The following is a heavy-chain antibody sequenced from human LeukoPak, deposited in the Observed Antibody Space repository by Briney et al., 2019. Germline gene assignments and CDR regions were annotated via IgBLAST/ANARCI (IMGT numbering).Heavy chain of an antibody. CDR2: IYYSGST. V-gene: IGHV4-59*01. Sequence: PSETLSLTCTVSGGSISSYYWSWIRQPPGKGLEWIGYIYYSGSTNYNPSLKSRVTISVDTSKNQFSLKLSSVTAADTAVYYCASGGLQLGTFDYWGQGTLVTVSS. D-gene: IGHD6-6*01. CDR3: ASGGLQLGTFDY. CDR1: GGSISSYY. J-gene: IGHJ4*02.